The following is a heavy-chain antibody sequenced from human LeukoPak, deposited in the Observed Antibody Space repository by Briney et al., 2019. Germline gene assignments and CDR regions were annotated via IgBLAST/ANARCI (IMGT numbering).Heavy chain of an antibody. CDR2: INHSESS. Sequence: PSETLSLTCVVYGGSFSGYYWSWIRQPPGKGLEWIGEINHSESSNYNPSLKSRVTISVHTSKNQCSLELSSVTAADTAVYYCARVRFLEWLPSTYYFDYWGQGTLVTVSS. CDR1: GGSFSGYY. J-gene: IGHJ4*02. CDR3: ARVRFLEWLPSTYYFDY. D-gene: IGHD3-3*01. V-gene: IGHV4-34*01.